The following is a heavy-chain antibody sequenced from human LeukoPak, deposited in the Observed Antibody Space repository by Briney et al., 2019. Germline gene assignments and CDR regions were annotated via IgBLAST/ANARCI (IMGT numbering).Heavy chain of an antibody. D-gene: IGHD4-23*01. CDR3: ARGRPHGNDC. V-gene: IGHV3-7*01. CDR1: GFTFSRYW. J-gene: IGHJ4*02. CDR2: MNQDGSEI. Sequence: GGSLRLSCVGSGFTFSRYWLNWVRQAPGKGLEWVANMNQDGSEIYYLDSVKGRFTISRDNAKNSVYLQMNGLKAEDTAVYYCARGRPHGNDCWGQGTLVTVSS.